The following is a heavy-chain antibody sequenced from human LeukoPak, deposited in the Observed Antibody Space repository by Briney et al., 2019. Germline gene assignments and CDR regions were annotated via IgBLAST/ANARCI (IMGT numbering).Heavy chain of an antibody. CDR2: INTNTGNP. D-gene: IGHD6-19*01. CDR1: GYTFTNYA. V-gene: IGHV7-4-1*02. J-gene: IGHJ4*02. Sequence: ASVKVSCKASGYTFTNYAMNWVRQAPGQGLEWMGWINTNTGNPTYAQGFTGRFVFSLDTSVSTAYLQISSPKTEDTAVYYCARGTVAGIRWFDYWSQGTLVTVSS. CDR3: ARGTVAGIRWFDY.